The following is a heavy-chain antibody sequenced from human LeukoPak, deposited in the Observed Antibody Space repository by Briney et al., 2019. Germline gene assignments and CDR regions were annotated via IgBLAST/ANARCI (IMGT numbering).Heavy chain of an antibody. CDR3: ARRDGYGDSPPDY. J-gene: IGHJ4*02. CDR2: IYDSGST. CDR1: GGSIRSSYYY. V-gene: IGHV4-39*01. D-gene: IGHD4-17*01. Sequence: PSETLSLTCTVSGGSIRSSYYYWGWIRQPPGKGLEWIGSIYDSGSTYYNPSLKSRVTISVDTSKNQFSLKLNSVTAADTAVYYCARRDGYGDSPPDYWGQGTLVTVSS.